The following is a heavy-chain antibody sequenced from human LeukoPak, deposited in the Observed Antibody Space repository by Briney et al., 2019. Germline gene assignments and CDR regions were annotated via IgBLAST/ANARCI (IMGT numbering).Heavy chain of an antibody. CDR1: GFTFSTYA. CDR3: AKRGVVIRVILVGFHKEAYYFDS. J-gene: IGHJ4*02. D-gene: IGHD3-22*01. Sequence: GGSLRLSCATSGFTFSTYAMTWVRQAPGKGLEWVAGISDSGGRTNHADSVKGRFTISRDNPKNTLFLQMNSLRAEDTAVYFCAKRGVVIRVILVGFHKEAYYFDSWGQGALVTVSS. V-gene: IGHV3-23*01. CDR2: ISDSGGRT.